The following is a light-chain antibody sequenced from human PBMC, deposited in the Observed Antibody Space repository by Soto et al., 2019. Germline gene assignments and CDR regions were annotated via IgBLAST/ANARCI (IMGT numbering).Light chain of an antibody. V-gene: IGKV3-20*01. Sequence: ETVLTQSPGTLSLSPGERATLSCRASQSVSSSYLAWYQHKTGQPPRLLIYGASSRATGIPDRSTGSGSETDFTLTISRLEPEDFAVYYCQQFGDSPFTFGPGTKVDIK. CDR2: GAS. J-gene: IGKJ3*01. CDR3: QQFGDSPFT. CDR1: QSVSSSY.